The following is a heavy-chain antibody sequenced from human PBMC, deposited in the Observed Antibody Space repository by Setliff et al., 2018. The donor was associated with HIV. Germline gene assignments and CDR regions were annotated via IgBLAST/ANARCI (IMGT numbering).Heavy chain of an antibody. CDR1: GFNFKTYG. Sequence: PGGSLRLSCAASGFNFKTYGMTWVRQAPGKGLDWVAHIGSSNHGIHYTASVQGRFTVSRDNAQNSLYLQLNSLRAEDTGVYHCARHPYGVFDYWGQGTLVTVSS. V-gene: IGHV3-48*04. CDR3: ARHPYGVFDY. D-gene: IGHD3-3*01. CDR2: IGSSNHGI. J-gene: IGHJ4*02.